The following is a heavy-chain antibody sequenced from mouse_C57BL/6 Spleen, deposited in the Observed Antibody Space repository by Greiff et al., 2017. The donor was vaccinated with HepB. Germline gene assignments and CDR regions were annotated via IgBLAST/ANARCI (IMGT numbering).Heavy chain of an antibody. CDR3: ARGGDDGYPYWYFDV. Sequence: EVNVVESGGGLVKPGGSLKLSCAASGFTFSSYAMSWVRQTPEKRLEWVATISDGGSYTYYPDNVKGRFTISRDNAKNNLYLQMSHLKSEDTAMYYCARGGDDGYPYWYFDVWGTGTTVTVSS. V-gene: IGHV5-4*03. J-gene: IGHJ1*03. CDR1: GFTFSSYA. D-gene: IGHD2-3*01. CDR2: ISDGGSYT.